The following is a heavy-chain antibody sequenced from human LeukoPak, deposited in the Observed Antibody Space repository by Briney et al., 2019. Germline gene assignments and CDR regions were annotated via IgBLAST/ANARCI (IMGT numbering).Heavy chain of an antibody. CDR3: ARRSVYGDSLDY. CDR2: IYTSGST. V-gene: IGHV4-4*07. CDR1: GGSISSYY. Sequence: SGTLSLTCTVSGGSISSYYWSWIRQPAGKGLEWIGRIYTSGSTNYNPSLKSRVTMSVDTSKNQFSLKLSSVTAADTAVYYCARRSVYGDSLDYWGQGTLVTVSS. J-gene: IGHJ4*02. D-gene: IGHD4-17*01.